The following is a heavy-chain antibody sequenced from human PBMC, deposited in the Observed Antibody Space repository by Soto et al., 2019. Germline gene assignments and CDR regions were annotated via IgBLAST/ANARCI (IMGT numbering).Heavy chain of an antibody. CDR1: GFTFSRYN. CDR3: ATGYYHSSGYYFDY. D-gene: IGHD3-22*01. CDR2: ISSRSSDI. J-gene: IGHJ4*02. V-gene: IGHV3-21*01. Sequence: EVQLVESGGALVKPGGSLRFSCAASGFTFSRYNMNWVRQAPEKGLEWVSSISSRSSDIYYADSVKGRFTISRDNAKNSLSLQMNNLRAEDTAVYYCATGYYHSSGYYFDYWGQGTLVTVSS.